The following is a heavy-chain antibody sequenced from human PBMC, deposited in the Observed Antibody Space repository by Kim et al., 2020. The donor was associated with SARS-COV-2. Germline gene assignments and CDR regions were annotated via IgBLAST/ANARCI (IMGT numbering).Heavy chain of an antibody. D-gene: IGHD3-22*01. V-gene: IGHV3-48*03. CDR3: ARGISGYSAEYFQH. Sequence: SSGSTIYYADSVKGRFTISRDNAKHSLYLQINSLRAEDTAVYYCARGISGYSAEYFQHWGQGTLFTVS. J-gene: IGHJ1*01. CDR2: SSGSTI.